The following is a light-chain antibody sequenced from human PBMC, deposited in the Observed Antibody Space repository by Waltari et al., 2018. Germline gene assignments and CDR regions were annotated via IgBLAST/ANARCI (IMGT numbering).Light chain of an antibody. J-gene: IGKJ2*01. Sequence: DIQMTQSPSTLSASVGDRVTITCRASQSISNYLAWYQQKPGKAPNLLIYKASILKSGVSSMFSGSGSGTQFTLTISSLQPGDFATYFCQQYNTYSSFGQGTKLEIK. CDR3: QQYNTYSS. CDR2: KAS. CDR1: QSISNY. V-gene: IGKV1-5*03.